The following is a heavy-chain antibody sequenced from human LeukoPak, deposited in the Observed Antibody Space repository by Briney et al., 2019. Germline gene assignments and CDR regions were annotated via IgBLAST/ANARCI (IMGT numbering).Heavy chain of an antibody. CDR3: AKVNREYYYDSSGYYSFDY. J-gene: IGHJ4*02. Sequence: GGSLRLSCAASGFTFSSYSMSCVRQAPGKGLEWVSAISGSGGSTYYADSVKGRFTISRDSSKNTLYLQINSLRAEDTAVYYCAKVNREYYYDSSGYYSFDYWGQGTLVTVSS. CDR2: ISGSGGST. V-gene: IGHV3-23*01. CDR1: GFTFSSYS. D-gene: IGHD3-22*01.